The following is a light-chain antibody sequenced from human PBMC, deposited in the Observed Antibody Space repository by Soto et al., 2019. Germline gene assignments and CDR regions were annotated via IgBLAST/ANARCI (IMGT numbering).Light chain of an antibody. Sequence: VLTQSPATLSVSPGERATLSCRASHSVSSYLAWYQQQPGQAPRLLLYCASTRATDIPARFSGSGSGTEFTLTISSLQSEDSGFYYCQQYNHWPRTFGQGTKLDIK. CDR1: HSVSSY. V-gene: IGKV3-15*01. J-gene: IGKJ1*01. CDR3: QQYNHWPRT. CDR2: CAS.